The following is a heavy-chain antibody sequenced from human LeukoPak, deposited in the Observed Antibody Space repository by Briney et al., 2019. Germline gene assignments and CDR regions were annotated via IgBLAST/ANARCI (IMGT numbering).Heavy chain of an antibody. J-gene: IGHJ4*02. Sequence: GSLRLSCAAAGFTFSTYGIHWVRQAPGMGLEGVAFIRYDGSNKYYADSVKGRFTISRDNFMNTVYLQMNSLRPEDTAVYYCAKEGYSSGWYEDYWGQGTLVTVSS. CDR3: AKEGYSSGWYEDY. CDR2: IRYDGSNK. D-gene: IGHD6-19*01. CDR1: GFTFSTYG. V-gene: IGHV3-30*02.